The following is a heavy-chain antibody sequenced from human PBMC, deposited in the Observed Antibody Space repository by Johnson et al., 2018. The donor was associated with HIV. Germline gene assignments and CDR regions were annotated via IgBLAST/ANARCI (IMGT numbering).Heavy chain of an antibody. D-gene: IGHD1-20*01. CDR2: IYSDGST. V-gene: IGHV3-66*01. J-gene: IGHJ3*02. CDR1: GFTVSSNY. CDR3: ARAPYNWNAGLFGAFDM. Sequence: VQLVESGGGLVQPGGSLRLSCAASGFTVSSNYMSWVRQAPGKGLEWVSVIYSDGSTYHADSVKGRFTISRDNSKNTLYLQMNTLRAEDTAVYYCARAPYNWNAGLFGAFDMWGRGTKVTVSS.